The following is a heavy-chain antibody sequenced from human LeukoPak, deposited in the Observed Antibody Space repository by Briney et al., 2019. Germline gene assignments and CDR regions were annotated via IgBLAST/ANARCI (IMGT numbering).Heavy chain of an antibody. CDR2: AIPILGIA. CDR1: GGIFSSYT. J-gene: IGHJ3*02. CDR3: AREPDVDMSTFRGEAFDI. D-gene: IGHD5-24*01. Sequence: ASVKVSCKASGGIFSSYTFNWVRQAPGHGLEWMGRAIPILGIATYAQKFQGRITITADKSTSTAYMELSSLRSDDTAMYYCAREPDVDMSTFRGEAFDIWGQGTMVTVSS. V-gene: IGHV1-69*04.